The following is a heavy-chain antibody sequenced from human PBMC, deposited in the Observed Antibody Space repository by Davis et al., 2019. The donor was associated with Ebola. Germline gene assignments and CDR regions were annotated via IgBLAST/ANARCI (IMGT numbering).Heavy chain of an antibody. CDR1: GYIFTDYL. V-gene: IGHV1-2*02. CDR2: INPNSGVT. D-gene: IGHD2-15*01. Sequence: ASVKVSCKASGYIFTDYLLHWVRRAPGQGLEWMGWINPNSGVTTYAQKFQGRVTMTRDRSINTAYMELNSLTSDDTATYFCACGDTHEFWGRGTLITVSS. J-gene: IGHJ4*02. CDR3: ACGDTHEF.